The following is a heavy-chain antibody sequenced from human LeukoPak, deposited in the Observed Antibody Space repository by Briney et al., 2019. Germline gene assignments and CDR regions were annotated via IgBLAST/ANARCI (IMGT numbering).Heavy chain of an antibody. V-gene: IGHV3-7*01. CDR2: IKQDGSEK. J-gene: IGHJ4*02. Sequence: GGSLRLSCAASGFSFSSSWMSWVRQAPGKGLEWVANIKQDGSEKYYVDSVKGRFTISRDNAKNSLYLQMSRLRVEDTAVYYCARVIFGVVISPYFDHRGQGTLVTVSS. D-gene: IGHD3-3*01. CDR3: ARVIFGVVISPYFDH. CDR1: GFSFSSSW.